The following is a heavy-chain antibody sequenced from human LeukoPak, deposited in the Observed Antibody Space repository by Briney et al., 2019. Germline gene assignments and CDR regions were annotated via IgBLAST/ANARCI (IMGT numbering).Heavy chain of an antibody. J-gene: IGHJ5*02. CDR2: IYYSGST. CDR1: GDSISSYY. V-gene: IGHV4-59*01. D-gene: IGHD3-10*01. Sequence: SETLSLTCTVSGDSISSYYWSWIRQPPGKGLEWIGYIYYSGSTNYNPSLKSRVTISVDTSRNQFSLKLSSVTAADTAVYYCARGRAKYYGSGSYYDGERNWFDPWGQGTLVTVSS. CDR3: ARGRAKYYGSGSYYDGERNWFDP.